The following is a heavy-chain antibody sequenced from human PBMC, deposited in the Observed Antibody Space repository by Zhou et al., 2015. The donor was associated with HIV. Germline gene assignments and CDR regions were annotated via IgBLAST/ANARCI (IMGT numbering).Heavy chain of an antibody. CDR1: GYPFRSYG. J-gene: IGHJ4*02. D-gene: IGHD3-22*01. Sequence: QVQLVQSGAEVKKPGASMKVSCKASGYPFRSYGLTWVRQVPGQGLEWMGWIYNGDTNYAQKFQGRVTMTTDTSTSTGYMELRSLRSDDAAIYYCATDDIGGYHSFNYWGQGTLVSVSS. CDR2: IYNGDT. V-gene: IGHV1-18*04. CDR3: ATDDIGGYHSFNY.